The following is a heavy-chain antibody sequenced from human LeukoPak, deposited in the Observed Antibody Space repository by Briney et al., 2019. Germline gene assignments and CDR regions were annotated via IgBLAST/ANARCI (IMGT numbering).Heavy chain of an antibody. D-gene: IGHD5-18*01. CDR3: AKDIGYGYSYAFDY. CDR1: GFTFDDYA. J-gene: IGHJ4*02. V-gene: IGHV3-9*01. CDR2: ISWNSGSI. Sequence: PGGSLGLSCAASGFTFDDYAMHWVRQAPGKGLEWVSGISWNSGSIGYADSVKGRFTISRDNAKNSLYLQMNSLRAEDTALYYCAKDIGYGYSYAFDYWGQGTLVTVSS.